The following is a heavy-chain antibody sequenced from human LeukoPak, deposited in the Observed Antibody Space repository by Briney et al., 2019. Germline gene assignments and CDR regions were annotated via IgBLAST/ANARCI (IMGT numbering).Heavy chain of an antibody. V-gene: IGHV4-39*07. Sequence: PSETLSLTCTVSGGSISSSSYYWGWIRQPPGKGLEWIGSIYYSGSTYYNPSLKGRVTISVDTSKNQFSLKLSSVTAADTAVYYCARDGIRAGTDYWGQGTLVTVSS. J-gene: IGHJ4*02. D-gene: IGHD6-13*01. CDR1: GGSISSSSYY. CDR3: ARDGIRAGTDY. CDR2: IYYSGST.